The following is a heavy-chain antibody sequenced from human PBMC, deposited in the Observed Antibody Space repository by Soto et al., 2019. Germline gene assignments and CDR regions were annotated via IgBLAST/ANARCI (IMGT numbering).Heavy chain of an antibody. CDR2: ISYDGSNK. Sequence: QVQLVESGGGVVQPGRSLRLYCAASGFTFSSYGMHWVRQAPGKGLEWVAVISYDGSNKYYADSVKGRFTISRDNSKNTLYLQMNSLRAEDTAVYYCAKGTETEWLRPYYYYGMDVWGQGTTVTVSS. J-gene: IGHJ6*02. CDR3: AKGTETEWLRPYYYYGMDV. CDR1: GFTFSSYG. D-gene: IGHD5-12*01. V-gene: IGHV3-30*18.